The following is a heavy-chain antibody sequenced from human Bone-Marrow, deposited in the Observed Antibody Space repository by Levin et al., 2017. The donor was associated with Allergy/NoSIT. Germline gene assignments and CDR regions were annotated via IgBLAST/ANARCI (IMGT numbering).Heavy chain of an antibody. D-gene: IGHD3-22*01. CDR2: ISYDGSDE. V-gene: IGHV3-30*18. J-gene: IGHJ3*02. CDR3: AKAYYYETRGFPYTSLGYDAFDI. CDR1: GITLRSYG. Sequence: PGGSLRLSCVASGITLRSYGMHWVRQAPGKGPEWVAVISYDGSDEYYAGSVRGRLTISRDNSKNTLYLQMNNLRPEDTAVYYFAKAYYYETRGFPYTSLGYDAFDIWGQGTMVTVSS.